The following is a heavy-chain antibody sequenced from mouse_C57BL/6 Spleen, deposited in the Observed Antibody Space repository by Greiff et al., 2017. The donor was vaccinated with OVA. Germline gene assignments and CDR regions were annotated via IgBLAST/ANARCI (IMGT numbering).Heavy chain of an antibody. CDR2: IYWDDDK. Sequence: QVTLKESGPGILQSSQTLSLTCSFSGFSLSTSGMGVSWIRQPSGKGLEWLAHIYWDDDKRYNPSLKSRLTISKDTSRNQVFLKITSVDTADTATYYCARRAITTLGYFDVWGTGTTVTVSS. V-gene: IGHV8-12*01. CDR3: ARRAITTLGYFDV. J-gene: IGHJ1*03. CDR1: GFSLSTSGMG. D-gene: IGHD1-2*01.